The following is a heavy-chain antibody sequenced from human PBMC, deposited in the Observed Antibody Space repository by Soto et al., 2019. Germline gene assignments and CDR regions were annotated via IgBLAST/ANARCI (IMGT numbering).Heavy chain of an antibody. V-gene: IGHV2-5*01. CDR2: IYWNDDK. Sequence: SGPTLVNPTQTLTLTCTFSGFSLSTSGVGVGWIRQPPGKALEWLALIYWNDDKRYSPSLKSRLTITKDTSKNQVVLTMTNMDPVDTATYYCAHTGPSYSSSSGAFDIWGQGTMVTVSS. J-gene: IGHJ3*02. D-gene: IGHD6-6*01. CDR3: AHTGPSYSSSSGAFDI. CDR1: GFSLSTSGVG.